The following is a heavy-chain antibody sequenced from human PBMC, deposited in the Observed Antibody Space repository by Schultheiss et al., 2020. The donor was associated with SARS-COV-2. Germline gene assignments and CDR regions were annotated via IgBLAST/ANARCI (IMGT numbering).Heavy chain of an antibody. Sequence: SETLSLTCAVYGGSFSGYYWSWIRQPPGKGLEWIGEINHSGSTNYNPSLKSRVTISVDTSKNQFSLKLSSVTAADTAVYYCARDYGGNSGGFDPWGQGTLVTVSS. CDR1: GGSFSGYY. J-gene: IGHJ5*02. CDR2: INHSGST. D-gene: IGHD4-23*01. V-gene: IGHV4-34*01. CDR3: ARDYGGNSGGFDP.